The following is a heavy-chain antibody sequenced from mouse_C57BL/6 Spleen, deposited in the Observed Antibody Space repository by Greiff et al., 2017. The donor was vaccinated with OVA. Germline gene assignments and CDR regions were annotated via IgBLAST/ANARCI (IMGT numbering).Heavy chain of an antibody. D-gene: IGHD4-1*01. J-gene: IGHJ3*01. CDR3: ARDTGTGWFAY. Sequence: DVQLQESGPGLVKPSQSLSLTCSVTGYSITSGYYWNWIRQFPGNKLEWMGYISYDGSNNYNPSLKDRISFTRDTSKNQFFLKLNSVTTEDTATYYCARDTGTGWFAYWGQGTLVTVSA. CDR1: GYSITSGYY. V-gene: IGHV3-6*01. CDR2: ISYDGSN.